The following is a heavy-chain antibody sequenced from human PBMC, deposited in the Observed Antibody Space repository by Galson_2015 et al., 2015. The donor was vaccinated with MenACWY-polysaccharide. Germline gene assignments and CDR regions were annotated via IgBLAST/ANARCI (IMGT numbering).Heavy chain of an antibody. CDR2: ISDSDGRT. CDR1: AFTFSSYA. J-gene: IGHJ6*03. Sequence: SLSPPCAASAFTFSSYAMNWVRQAPGPGLERVSAISDSDGRTFYADSAKGRLPISRDNSKNTLYLRMNSLRAEDTAVYYCAKAHIAARPDRRMVYFYYMDVWGKGTTVTVSS. CDR3: AKAHIAARPDRRMVYFYYMDV. V-gene: IGHV3-23*01. D-gene: IGHD6-6*01.